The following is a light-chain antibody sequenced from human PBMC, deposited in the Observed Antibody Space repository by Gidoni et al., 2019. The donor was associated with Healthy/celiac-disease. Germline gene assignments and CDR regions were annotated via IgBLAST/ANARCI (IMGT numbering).Light chain of an antibody. J-gene: IGKJ1*01. V-gene: IGKV3-20*01. CDR3: QQYGSSRT. CDR2: GAS. CDR1: QRVSSSY. Sequence: DIVLTQSPGTLSLSPGERATLSCRASQRVSSSYLAWYQQKPGQAPRLLIYGASSRATGSPDRFSGSGSGTDFTLPISRLEPEDFAVYYCQQYGSSRTFGQGTKVEIK.